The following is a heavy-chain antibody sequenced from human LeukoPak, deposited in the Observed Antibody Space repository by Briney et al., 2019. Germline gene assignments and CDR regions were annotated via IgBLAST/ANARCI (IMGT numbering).Heavy chain of an antibody. V-gene: IGHV3-66*01. CDR2: TYSNGRT. CDR1: GFTFSSCG. D-gene: IGHD6-13*01. J-gene: IGHJ4*02. Sequence: PGGSLRLSCAASGFTFSSCGMSWVRQAPGKGLEWVSVTYSNGRTYYADSVKGRFTISRDISKNTLYLQMNSLRAEDTAVYYCARDRGGRYSSSWHWGDFDYWGQGTLVTVSS. CDR3: ARDRGGRYSSSWHWGDFDY.